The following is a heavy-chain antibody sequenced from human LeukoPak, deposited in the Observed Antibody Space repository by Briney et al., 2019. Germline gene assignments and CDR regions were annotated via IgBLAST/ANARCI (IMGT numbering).Heavy chain of an antibody. CDR1: GGTFSSYA. CDR2: IIPIFGTA. CDR3: ATMKRSYSVFDS. D-gene: IGHD1-26*01. J-gene: IGHJ4*02. Sequence: ASVKVSCKASGGTFSSYAISWVRQAPGQGLEWMGGIIPIFGTANYAQKFQDRVTITADDSTGTAYMELGSLTSEDTAVYYCATMKRSYSVFDSWGQGTLVTVSS. V-gene: IGHV1-69*13.